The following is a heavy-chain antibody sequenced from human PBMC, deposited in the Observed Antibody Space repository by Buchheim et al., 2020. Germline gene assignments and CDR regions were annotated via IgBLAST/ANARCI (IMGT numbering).Heavy chain of an antibody. CDR1: GFSFSSYG. CDR3: ARGLNNDCLDS. Sequence: QVQLVESGGGVVQPGRSLRLSCAASGFSFSSYGMHWVRQAPGKGLEWVALIWYDGSNKYYADSVRGRFTISRDNSKNTLSLQMYSLRVEDTAVYYCARGLNNDCLDSWGQGTL. D-gene: IGHD2-21*02. V-gene: IGHV3-33*01. J-gene: IGHJ4*02. CDR2: IWYDGSNK.